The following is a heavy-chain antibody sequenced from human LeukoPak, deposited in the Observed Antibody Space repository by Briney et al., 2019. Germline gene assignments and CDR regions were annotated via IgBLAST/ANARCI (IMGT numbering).Heavy chain of an antibody. CDR3: ARERDYIVDDAFDI. CDR1: GYTFTSYD. D-gene: IGHD5-12*01. Sequence: ASVKVSCKASGYTFTSYDISWVRQAPGQGLEWMGGIIPIFGTANYAQKFQGRVTITADKSTSTAYMELSSLRSEDTAVYYCARERDYIVDDAFDIWGQGTMVTVSS. CDR2: IIPIFGTA. V-gene: IGHV1-69*06. J-gene: IGHJ3*02.